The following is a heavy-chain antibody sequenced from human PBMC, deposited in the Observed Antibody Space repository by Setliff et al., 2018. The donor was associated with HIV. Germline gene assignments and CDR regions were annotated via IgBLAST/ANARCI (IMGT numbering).Heavy chain of an antibody. CDR2: ISYSGST. CDR1: GGSISSYY. V-gene: IGHV4-59*01. D-gene: IGHD3-22*01. CDR3: ARHERITMIVVVIDYFDY. J-gene: IGHJ4*02. Sequence: SETLSLTCIVSGGSISSYYWSWIRQPPGKGLEWIGYISYSGSTNYNPSLRSRVTLSVKTSKNQFSLKLNSVTAADTGVFYCARHERITMIVVVIDYFDYWGQGTLVTVSS.